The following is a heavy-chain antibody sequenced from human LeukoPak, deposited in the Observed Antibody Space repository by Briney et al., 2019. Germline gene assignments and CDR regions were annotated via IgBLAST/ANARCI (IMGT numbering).Heavy chain of an antibody. J-gene: IGHJ1*01. Sequence: GGSLRLSCEASGFTFSDYWIHWVRQAPGKGLVWVSRIKGDGISTNYADSVKDRFTISRDNAKNSLYLQMNSLRAEDTAVYYCAIGAGVLWFGELLYFQHWGQGTLVTVSS. CDR3: AIGAGVLWFGELLYFQH. D-gene: IGHD3-10*01. CDR1: GFTFSDYW. V-gene: IGHV3-74*01. CDR2: IKGDGIST.